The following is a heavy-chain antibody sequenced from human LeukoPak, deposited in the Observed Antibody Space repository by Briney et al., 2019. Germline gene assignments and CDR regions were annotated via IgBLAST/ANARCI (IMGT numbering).Heavy chain of an antibody. Sequence: SETLSLTCAVYGGSFSGYYWSWIRQPPGKGLEWIGEINHSGSTNYNPSLKSRVTISVDTSKNQFSLELSSVTAADTAVYYCARARSGWYYFDYWGQGTLVTVSS. J-gene: IGHJ4*02. CDR3: ARARSGWYYFDY. CDR1: GGSFSGYY. CDR2: INHSGST. V-gene: IGHV4-34*01. D-gene: IGHD6-19*01.